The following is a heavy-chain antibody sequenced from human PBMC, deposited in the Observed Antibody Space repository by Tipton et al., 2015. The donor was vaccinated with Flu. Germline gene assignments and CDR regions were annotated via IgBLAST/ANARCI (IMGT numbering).Heavy chain of an antibody. CDR2: IYYSGST. J-gene: IGHJ4*02. Sequence: TLSLTCTVSGGSISSGGYYWSWIRQHPGKGLEWIGYIYYSGSTYYNPSLKSRVTISVDTSKNQFSLKLSSVTAADTAVYYCARSRTWGPDYWGQGTLVTVPS. CDR3: ARSRTWGPDY. CDR1: GGSISSGGYY. D-gene: IGHD7-27*01. V-gene: IGHV4-31*03.